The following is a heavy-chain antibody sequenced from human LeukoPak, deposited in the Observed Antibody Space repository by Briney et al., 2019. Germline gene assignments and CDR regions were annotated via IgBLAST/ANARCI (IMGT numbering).Heavy chain of an antibody. CDR2: ISSSSSSI. CDR3: ARGSSGWYYFDY. D-gene: IGHD6-19*01. Sequence: GGSLRLSCAASGFTFSSYSMNWVRQAPGKGLEWVSRISSSSSSIYYADSVKGRFTISRDNAKNSLYLQMNSLRAEDTAVYYCARGSSGWYYFDYWGQGILVTVSS. J-gene: IGHJ4*02. CDR1: GFTFSSYS. V-gene: IGHV3-48*04.